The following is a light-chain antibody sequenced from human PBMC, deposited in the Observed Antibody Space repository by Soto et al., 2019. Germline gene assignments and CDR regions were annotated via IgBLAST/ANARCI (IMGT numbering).Light chain of an antibody. CDR2: NNN. CDR1: SCNIGSKT. CDR3: AAWDDSLNGFAV. V-gene: IGLV1-44*01. Sequence: QSVLTQPPSASGTPGQRVTISCSGSSCNIGSKTVNWYQQLPGKAPKLLIYNNNQRPSGVPDRFSGSKSGTSASLAISGLQSEDEADYYCAAWDDSLNGFAVSGGGTQLTVL. J-gene: IGLJ7*01.